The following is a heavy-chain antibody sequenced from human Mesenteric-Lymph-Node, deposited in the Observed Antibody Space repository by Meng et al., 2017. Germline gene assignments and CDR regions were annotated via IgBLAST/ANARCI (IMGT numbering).Heavy chain of an antibody. CDR3: VRDFGPRDTTYHPTNYFDS. Sequence: SVKVSCKASGYTFTSYAISWVRQAPGQGLEWMGGIIPIFGTANYAQKVQGRVTITTDESTSTAYMELSSLRSEDTAVYYCVRDFGPRDTTYHPTNYFDSWGQGTLVTVSS. D-gene: IGHD3/OR15-3a*01. V-gene: IGHV1-69*05. J-gene: IGHJ4*02. CDR1: GYTFTSYA. CDR2: IIPIFGTA.